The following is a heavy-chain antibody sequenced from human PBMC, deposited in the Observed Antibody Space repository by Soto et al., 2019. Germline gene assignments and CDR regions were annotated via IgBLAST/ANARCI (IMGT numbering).Heavy chain of an antibody. CDR3: ARGYDFWSGYYDPYYYYGMDV. V-gene: IGHV3-33*01. J-gene: IGHJ6*02. Sequence: PGGSLRLSCAASGFAFSSYGMHWVRQAPGKGLEWVAVIWYDGSNKYYADSVKGRFTISRDNSKNTLYLQMNSLRAEDTAVYYCARGYDFWSGYYDPYYYYGMDVWGQGTTVTVSS. CDR1: GFAFSSYG. D-gene: IGHD3-3*01. CDR2: IWYDGSNK.